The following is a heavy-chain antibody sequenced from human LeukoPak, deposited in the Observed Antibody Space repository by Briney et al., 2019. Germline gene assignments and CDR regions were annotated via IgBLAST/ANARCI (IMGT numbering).Heavy chain of an antibody. CDR1: YCSTSYYV. CDR3: AKDGPSPSGLDAFDI. CDR2: FPGSGGST. Sequence: AGGFKISSNASGYCSTSYYVMCLVQKAPEDGLWWGSAFPGSGGSTYYADSVKGRFTISRDNSKNTLYLQMNSLRAEDTAVYYCAKDGPSPSGLDAFDIWGQGTMVTVSS. J-gene: IGHJ3*02. V-gene: IGHV3-23*01.